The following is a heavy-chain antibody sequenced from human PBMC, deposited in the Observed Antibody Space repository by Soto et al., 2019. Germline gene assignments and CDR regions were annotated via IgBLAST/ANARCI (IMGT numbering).Heavy chain of an antibody. CDR1: GFTFSSYA. CDR3: AEGDSSSSYGMDV. V-gene: IGHV3-23*01. Sequence: GGSLRLSCAASGFTFSSYAMSWVRQAPGKGLEWVSAISGSGGSTYYADSVKGRFTISRDNSKNTLYLQMNSLRAEDTAVYYCAEGDSSSSYGMDVWGQGTTVTVSS. D-gene: IGHD6-13*01. CDR2: ISGSGGST. J-gene: IGHJ6*02.